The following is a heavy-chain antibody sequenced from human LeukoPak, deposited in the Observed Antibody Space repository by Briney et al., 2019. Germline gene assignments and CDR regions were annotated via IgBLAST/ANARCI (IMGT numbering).Heavy chain of an antibody. J-gene: IGHJ5*02. CDR3: AREGAGSSGYYPYYWFDP. D-gene: IGHD3-22*01. Sequence: ASVKVSCKASGYTFTSYAMHWVRQAPGQRLEWMGWINAGNGNTKYSQKFQGRVTITRDTSASTAYMELSSLRSEDTAVYYCAREGAGSSGYYPYYWFDPWGQGTLVTVSS. V-gene: IGHV1-3*01. CDR1: GYTFTSYA. CDR2: INAGNGNT.